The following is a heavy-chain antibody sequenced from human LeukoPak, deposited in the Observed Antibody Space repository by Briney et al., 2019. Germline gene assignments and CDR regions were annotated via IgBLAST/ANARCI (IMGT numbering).Heavy chain of an antibody. J-gene: IGHJ6*02. V-gene: IGHV3-7*01. CDR1: GFTFSSYW. CDR3: ARAWRYYDFWSGYSDYYGMDV. CDR2: IKQDGGEK. D-gene: IGHD3-3*01. Sequence: PGGSLRLSCAASGFTFSSYWMSWVRQAPGKGLEWVANIKQDGGEKYYVDSVKGRFTISRDNAKNSLYLQMNSLRAEDTAVYYCARAWRYYDFWSGYSDYYGMDVWGQGTTVTVSS.